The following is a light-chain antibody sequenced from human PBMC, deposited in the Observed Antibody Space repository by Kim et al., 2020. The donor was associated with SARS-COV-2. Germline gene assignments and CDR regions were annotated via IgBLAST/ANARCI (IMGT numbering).Light chain of an antibody. Sequence: ASVGDRVTITCRASQGIGNDLGWYQQKPGKDPKRLIYAASSLQSGVPSRFSGSGSGTEFTLTISSLQPEDFATYYCLQHNSYPRTFGQGTKVDIK. V-gene: IGKV1-17*01. CDR2: AAS. J-gene: IGKJ1*01. CDR3: LQHNSYPRT. CDR1: QGIGND.